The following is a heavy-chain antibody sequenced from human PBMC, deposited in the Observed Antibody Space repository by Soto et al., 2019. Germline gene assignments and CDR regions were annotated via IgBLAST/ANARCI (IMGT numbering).Heavy chain of an antibody. CDR1: GGTFSSYA. Sequence: RASVKVSCKASGGTFSSYAISWVRQAPGQGLEWMGGIIPMFGTTIYAHQFQGRVTITADRSTSTAYMQLSTLKSEDTAVYFCARITAPYYYYGMDVWGQGTTVTVSS. J-gene: IGHJ6*02. D-gene: IGHD5-18*01. V-gene: IGHV1-69*06. CDR2: IIPMFGTT. CDR3: ARITAPYYYYGMDV.